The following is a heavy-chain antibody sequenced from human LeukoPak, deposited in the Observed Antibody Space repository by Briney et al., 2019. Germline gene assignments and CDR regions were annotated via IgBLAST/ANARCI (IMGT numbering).Heavy chain of an antibody. CDR3: ARNCSSTSCYRH. D-gene: IGHD2-2*02. J-gene: IGHJ4*02. V-gene: IGHV3-7*01. CDR2: IKQDGSEK. Sequence: GGSLRLSCAASGFTFSNYWMSWVRQAPGKGRDWVANIKQDGSEKYYVDSVKGRFTISRDNAKNSLYLQMNSLRAEDTAVYYCARNCSSTSCYRHWGQGTLVTVSS. CDR1: GFTFSNYW.